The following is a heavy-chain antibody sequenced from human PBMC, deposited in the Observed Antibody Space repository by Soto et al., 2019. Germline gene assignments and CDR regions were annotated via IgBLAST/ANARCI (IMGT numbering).Heavy chain of an antibody. V-gene: IGHV3-21*01. CDR3: ARGVFYGDPHLYYFDY. J-gene: IGHJ4*02. CDR2: ISSSSSYI. Sequence: GGSLRLSCAASGFTFSSYSMNWVRQAPGKGLEWVSSISSSSSYIYYADSVKGRFTISRDNAKNSLYLQMNSLRAEDTAVYYCARGVFYGDPHLYYFDYWGQGTLVTVSS. CDR1: GFTFSSYS. D-gene: IGHD4-17*01.